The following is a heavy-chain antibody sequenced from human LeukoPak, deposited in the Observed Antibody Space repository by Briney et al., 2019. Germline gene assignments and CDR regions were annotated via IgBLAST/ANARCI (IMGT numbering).Heavy chain of an antibody. Sequence: ASVKVSCKASGYTFTKNFLHWVRQAPGQGLEWMGWINPNSGGTNYAQKFQGRVTMTRDTSISTAYMELSRLRSDDTAVYYCAREVELVAATVSGWFDPWGQGTLVTVSS. CDR3: AREVELVAATVSGWFDP. D-gene: IGHD2-15*01. V-gene: IGHV1-2*02. CDR2: INPNSGGT. CDR1: GYTFTKNF. J-gene: IGHJ5*02.